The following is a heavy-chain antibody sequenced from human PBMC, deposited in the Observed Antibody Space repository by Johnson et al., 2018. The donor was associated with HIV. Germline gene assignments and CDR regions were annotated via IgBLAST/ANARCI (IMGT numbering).Heavy chain of an antibody. D-gene: IGHD2-2*01. V-gene: IGHV3-66*02. CDR2: IYSGGST. J-gene: IGHJ3*02. Sequence: EVQLVESGGGVVQPGRSLRLSCAASGFTVSTNSMSWVRQAPGMGLEWVSVIYSGGSTYYADSVKGRFTISRDNSKNTLYLQMNSLRAEDTAVYYCAKARGGYCSSTSCFAFDIWGQGTMVTVSS. CDR1: GFTVSTNS. CDR3: AKARGGYCSSTSCFAFDI.